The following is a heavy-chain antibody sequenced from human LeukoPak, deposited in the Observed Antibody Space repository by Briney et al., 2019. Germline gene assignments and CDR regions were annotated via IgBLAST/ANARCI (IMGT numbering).Heavy chain of an antibody. J-gene: IGHJ5*02. CDR2: IYYSGST. V-gene: IGHV4-31*03. D-gene: IGHD1-14*01. Sequence: SETLSLTCTVSGGSISSGGYYWSWIRQHPGKGLEGIGYIYYSGSTYYNPSLKSRVTISVDTSKNQFSLKLSSVTAADTAVYHCARDTGAAGFDPWGQGTLVTVSS. CDR3: ARDTGAAGFDP. CDR1: GGSISSGGYY.